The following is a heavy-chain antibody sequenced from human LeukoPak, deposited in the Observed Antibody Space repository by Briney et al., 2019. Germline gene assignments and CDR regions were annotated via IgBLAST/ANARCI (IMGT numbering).Heavy chain of an antibody. CDR1: GYIFTSYW. CDR3: ARRAYYDNYFDY. J-gene: IGHJ4*02. D-gene: IGHD3-22*01. V-gene: IGHV5-51*01. Sequence: GESLQISCKCSGYIFTSYWIGGVRQLPGEGLEWRGIIYPGDSDTRYSPSFQGQVTISADKSISTAYLQWSSLKASDTAMYYCARRAYYDNYFDYWGQGTLVTVSS. CDR2: IYPGDSDT.